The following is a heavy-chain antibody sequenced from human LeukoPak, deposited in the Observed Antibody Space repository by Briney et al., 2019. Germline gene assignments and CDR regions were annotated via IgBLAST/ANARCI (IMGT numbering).Heavy chain of an antibody. D-gene: IGHD2-15*01. Sequence: GSLRLSCAASGFTFSRYSMNWVRQPPGKGLEWVSFIGSNTEDILYADSVKGRFTIARDNAKNSLSLQMNSLRAEDTAVYYCATGAESVIAATTFDSWGQGTLVTVSS. CDR3: ATGAESVIAATTFDS. V-gene: IGHV3-21*01. CDR2: IGSNTEDI. CDR1: GFTFSRYS. J-gene: IGHJ4*02.